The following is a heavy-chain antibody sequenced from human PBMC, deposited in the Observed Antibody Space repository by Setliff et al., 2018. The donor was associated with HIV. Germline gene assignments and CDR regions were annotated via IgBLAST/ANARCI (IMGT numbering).Heavy chain of an antibody. CDR1: GGSSSSHY. V-gene: IGHV4-59*11. Sequence: SETLSLTCTVSGGSSSSHYWSWIRQPPGQGLEWIGYVHYSGTTNYNPSLKSRVTISVDASNDQFSLELRSMTAADTAVYYCARENGDCSGGACYFMLDSWGQGTRVTVSS. CDR2: VHYSGTT. J-gene: IGHJ4*02. D-gene: IGHD2-15*01. CDR3: ARENGDCSGGACYFMLDS.